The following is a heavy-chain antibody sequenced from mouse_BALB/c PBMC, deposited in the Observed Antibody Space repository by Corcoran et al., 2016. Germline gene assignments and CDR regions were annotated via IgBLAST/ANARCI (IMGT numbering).Heavy chain of an antibody. Sequence: EVQLQQSGAELVKPGASVKLSCTASGFNIKDTYMHWVKQRHEQGLEWIGRIDPANGNTKYDPKFQGKSNITADTSSNTAYLQLSSLTSEDTAVYYCAIGGNYAIDYLGQGTSVTVSS. CDR2: IDPANGNT. CDR3: AIGGNYAIDY. J-gene: IGHJ4*01. V-gene: IGHV14-3*02. D-gene: IGHD3-1*01. CDR1: GFNIKDTY.